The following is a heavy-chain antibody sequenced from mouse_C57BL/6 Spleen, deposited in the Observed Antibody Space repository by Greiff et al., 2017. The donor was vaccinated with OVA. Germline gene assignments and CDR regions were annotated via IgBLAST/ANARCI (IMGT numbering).Heavy chain of an antibody. CDR1: GYTFTSYW. D-gene: IGHD1-1*01. Sequence: QVQLQQPGAELVKPGASVKMSCNASGYTFTSYWITWVKQRPGQGLEWIGDIYPGSGSTNYNEKFKSKATLTVDTSSSTAYMQLSSLTSEDSAVYYCARGDYYGSSSDYWGQGTTLTVSS. CDR2: IYPGSGST. V-gene: IGHV1-55*01. J-gene: IGHJ2*01. CDR3: ARGDYYGSSSDY.